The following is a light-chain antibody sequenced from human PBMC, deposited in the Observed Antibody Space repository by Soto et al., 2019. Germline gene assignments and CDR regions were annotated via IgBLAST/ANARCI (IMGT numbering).Light chain of an antibody. Sequence: EIVLTQSPGTLSLSRGERATLSCRASQTVSAGYLAWYQHKPGQAPRLLIYGASIRAAGIPDRFSGSGSGTDFTLTIRRLEPEDSAIYYWQQYGSSLVTFGPGTKVDIK. J-gene: IGKJ3*01. CDR1: QTVSAGY. CDR2: GAS. CDR3: QQYGSSLVT. V-gene: IGKV3-20*01.